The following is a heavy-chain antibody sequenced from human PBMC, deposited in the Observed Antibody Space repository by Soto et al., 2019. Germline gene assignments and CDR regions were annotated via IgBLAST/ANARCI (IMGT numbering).Heavy chain of an antibody. J-gene: IGHJ4*02. V-gene: IGHV5-51*01. CDR2: IYPGDSDT. Sequence: DSLKISCKGSGHSFTSYWIGWVRQMPGKGLEWMGIIYPGDSDTRYSPSFQGQVTISADKSISTAYLQWSSLKASDTAMYSCARIIYSSGWRLDYWGQGTRVTVSP. CDR1: GHSFTSYW. D-gene: IGHD6-19*01. CDR3: ARIIYSSGWRLDY.